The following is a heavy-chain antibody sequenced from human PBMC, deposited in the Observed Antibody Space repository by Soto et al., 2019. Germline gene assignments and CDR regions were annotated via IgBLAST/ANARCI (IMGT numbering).Heavy chain of an antibody. CDR3: ARGEGLWGSIPDY. V-gene: IGHV3-30-3*01. CDR1: GFTFSSYA. J-gene: IGHJ4*02. D-gene: IGHD3-10*01. CDR2: ISYDGSNK. Sequence: QVQLVESGGGVVQPGRSLRLSCAPSGFTFSSYAMHWVRQAPGKGLEWVAVISYDGSNKYYADSVKGRFTISRDNSKNTLYLQLNSLRPEDTAVCYCARGEGLWGSIPDYWGQGTLVTVAS.